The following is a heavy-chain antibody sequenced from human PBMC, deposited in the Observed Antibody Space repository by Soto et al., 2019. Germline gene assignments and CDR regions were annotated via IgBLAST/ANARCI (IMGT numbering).Heavy chain of an antibody. CDR2: ISYDDGTNK. CDR3: ARDEDIVVVVAATTYGMDV. J-gene: IGHJ6*02. D-gene: IGHD2-15*01. Sequence: GSLRLSCAASGFTFSSFTMHWVRQAPGKGLEWVAVISYDDGTNKYYADPVKGRFTISRDNSKNTLYLQMNSLRAEDTAVYYCARDEDIVVVVAATTYGMDVWGQGTTVTVSS. V-gene: IGHV3-30-3*01. CDR1: GFTFSSFT.